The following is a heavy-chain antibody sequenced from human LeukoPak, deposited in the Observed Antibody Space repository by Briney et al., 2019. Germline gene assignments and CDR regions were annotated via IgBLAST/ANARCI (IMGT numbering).Heavy chain of an antibody. Sequence: ASVKVSCKTSGYTFTSYAISWVRQAPGQGLEWMGWISGYNGHTYSAQKFQGRLTMTTDTSTGTADMELRGLTSDDTAVFYCARGFSANYYDYWGQGTLVTVSS. CDR2: ISGYNGHT. CDR3: ARGFSANYYDY. J-gene: IGHJ4*02. D-gene: IGHD1-26*01. CDR1: GYTFTSYA. V-gene: IGHV1-18*01.